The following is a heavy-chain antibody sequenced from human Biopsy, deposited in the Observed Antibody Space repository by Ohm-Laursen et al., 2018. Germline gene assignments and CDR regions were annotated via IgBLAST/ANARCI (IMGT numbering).Heavy chain of an antibody. D-gene: IGHD6-19*01. J-gene: IGHJ4*02. CDR1: SGSIRSYY. Sequence: SGTLSLTCTVSSGSIRSYYWSWVRQPPGKGLGWIGYIDYRGSTKYNPSLRSRVTMSIDTSRNQFSLKLSSVTAADTAVYYCATTTMDTSGWFGNYFDSWGQGTLVTVSA. V-gene: IGHV4-59*07. CDR3: ATTTMDTSGWFGNYFDS. CDR2: IDYRGST.